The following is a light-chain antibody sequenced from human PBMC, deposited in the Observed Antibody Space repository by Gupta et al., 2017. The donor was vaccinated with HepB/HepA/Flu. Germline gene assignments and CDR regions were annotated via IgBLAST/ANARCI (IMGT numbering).Light chain of an antibody. CDR3: SAWDSSLSALV. CDR2: RNS. CDR1: SNNVGNQG. V-gene: IGLV10-54*01. J-gene: IGLJ3*02. Sequence: QAGLTQPPSVSKGLRQTATLTCTGNSNNVGNQGAAWLQQHQGHPPKLLSYRNSNRPSGISERLSASRSGNTASLTITGLQPEDEADYYCSAWDSSLSALVFGGGTKLTVL.